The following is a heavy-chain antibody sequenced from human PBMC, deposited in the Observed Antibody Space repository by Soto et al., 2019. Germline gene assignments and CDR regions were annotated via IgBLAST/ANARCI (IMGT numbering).Heavy chain of an antibody. CDR2: ISSSSSYI. V-gene: IGHV3-21*01. J-gene: IGHJ3*02. D-gene: IGHD7-27*01. CDR3: ARGPYLGTAFDI. Sequence: GGSLRLSCAASGFTFSSYSMNWVRQAPGKGLGWVSSISSSSSYIYYADSVKGRFTISRDNAKNSLYLQMNSLRAEDTAVYYCARGPYLGTAFDIWGQGTMVTV. CDR1: GFTFSSYS.